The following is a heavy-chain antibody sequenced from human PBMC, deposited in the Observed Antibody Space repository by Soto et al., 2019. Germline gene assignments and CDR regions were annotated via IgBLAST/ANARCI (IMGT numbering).Heavy chain of an antibody. CDR2: ISGSGGRT. CDR3: AKPAIRGSYFPFDY. V-gene: IGHV3-23*01. Sequence: GGSLRLSCAASGFTFSSYAMSWVRQAPGKGLEWVSAISGSGGRTYYAESVKGRLTISRDNSKSTLYLQMNSLRAEDTAVYYCAKPAIRGSYFPFDYWGQGTLVTVSS. J-gene: IGHJ4*02. CDR1: GFTFSSYA. D-gene: IGHD1-26*01.